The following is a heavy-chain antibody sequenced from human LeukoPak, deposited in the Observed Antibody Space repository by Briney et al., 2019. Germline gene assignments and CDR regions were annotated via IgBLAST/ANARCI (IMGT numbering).Heavy chain of an antibody. CDR1: GFTFDDYA. CDR3: GGSYPGGAFDI. Sequence: GGSLRLSCAASGFTFDDYAMHWVRHAPGEGLEWVSGISWNSGSIGYADSVKGRFTISRDNAKNSLYLQMNSLRAEDTALYYCGGSYPGGAFDIWGQGTMVTVSS. J-gene: IGHJ3*02. D-gene: IGHD1-26*01. V-gene: IGHV3-9*01. CDR2: ISWNSGSI.